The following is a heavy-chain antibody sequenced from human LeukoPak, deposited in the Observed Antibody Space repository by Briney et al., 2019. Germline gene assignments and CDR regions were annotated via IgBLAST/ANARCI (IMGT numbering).Heavy chain of an antibody. CDR1: GGSFSGYY. J-gene: IGHJ6*03. CDR2: INHSGST. CDR3: ARRKPRITMVRGVTPYYYYMDV. V-gene: IGHV4-34*01. Sequence: PSETLSLTCAVYGGSFSGYYWSWIRQPPGKGLEWIGEINHSGSTNYNPSLKSRVTISVDTSKNQFSLKLSSVTAADTAVYYCARRKPRITMVRGVTPYYYYMDVWGKGTTVTISS. D-gene: IGHD3-10*01.